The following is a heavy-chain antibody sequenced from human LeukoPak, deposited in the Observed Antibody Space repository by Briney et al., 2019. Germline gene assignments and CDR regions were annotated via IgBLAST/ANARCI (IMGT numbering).Heavy chain of an antibody. CDR1: GASINGFS. CDR2: VSQRGAT. D-gene: IGHD1-26*01. J-gene: IGHJ3*01. V-gene: IGHV4-59*13. Sequence: SETLSLTCSVSGASINGFSWSWIRQTPEKGLEWIGYVSQRGATTSNPSLKTRVSISADTSKSQFSLKMTSVTAADTAIYYCGRERSGSYYTFDVWGPGTMVSVS. CDR3: GRERSGSYYTFDV.